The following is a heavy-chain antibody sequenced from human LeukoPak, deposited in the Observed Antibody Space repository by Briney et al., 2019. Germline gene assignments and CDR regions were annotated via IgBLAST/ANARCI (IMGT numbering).Heavy chain of an antibody. V-gene: IGHV3-33*01. CDR2: IWNDGITE. D-gene: IGHD6-13*01. CDR1: ASTFRYYG. Sequence: GGSLRLSCAASASTFRYYGMHWVRQAPGKGLEWVALIWNDGITEWYADSVQGRFTISRDNSKKTLYLQMNSLRAEDTAVYFCAREGIPAPVPVPYYFDSWGQGALVTVSS. J-gene: IGHJ4*02. CDR3: AREGIPAPVPVPYYFDS.